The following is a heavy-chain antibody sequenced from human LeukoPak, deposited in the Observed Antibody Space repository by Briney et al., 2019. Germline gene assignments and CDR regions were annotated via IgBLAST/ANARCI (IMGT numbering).Heavy chain of an antibody. CDR1: GGTFSNYA. D-gene: IGHD2/OR15-2a*01. J-gene: IGHJ6*03. CDR2: IIPIFGTT. CDR3: ARPRFPYYRLSGADYQYMDV. Sequence: SVKVSCKASGGTFSNYAINWVRQAPGQGPEWMGGIIPIFGTTNHAQKFQGRVRITADKSTSTAYMELSSLRSEDTAVYYCARPRFPYYRLSGADYQYMDVWGKGTTVTVSS. V-gene: IGHV1-69*06.